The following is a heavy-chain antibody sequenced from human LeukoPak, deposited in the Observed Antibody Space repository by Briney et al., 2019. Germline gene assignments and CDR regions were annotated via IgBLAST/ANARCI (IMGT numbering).Heavy chain of an antibody. J-gene: IGHJ6*04. V-gene: IGHV4-31*03. Sequence: SETLSLTCTVSGGSVTRGGFFWSWIRQRPGKGLEWIGCISYSGTTHYNASLESRLTISVDTSKNHFSLKLSSVTDADTAVYYCARDGFDENSGPVWGKGTSVTVSS. D-gene: IGHD4-23*01. CDR3: ARDGFDENSGPV. CDR2: ISYSGTT. CDR1: GGSVTRGGFF.